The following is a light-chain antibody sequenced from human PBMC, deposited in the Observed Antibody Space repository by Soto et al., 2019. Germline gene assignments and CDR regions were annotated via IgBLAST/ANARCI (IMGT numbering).Light chain of an antibody. CDR2: GNT. J-gene: IGLJ2*01. Sequence: QAVVTQPPSVSGAPGQRVTISCTGSSSNIGAGYDVHWYQQLPGRAPKLLIYGNTNRPSVVPDRFSGSKSGTSASLAITGLQAEDEADYYCLSFDSSLSVVFGGGTQLTVL. V-gene: IGLV1-40*01. CDR3: LSFDSSLSVV. CDR1: SSNIGAGYD.